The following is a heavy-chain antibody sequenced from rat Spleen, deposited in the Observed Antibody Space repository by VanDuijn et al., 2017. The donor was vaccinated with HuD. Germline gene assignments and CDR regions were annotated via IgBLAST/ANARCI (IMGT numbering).Heavy chain of an antibody. CDR3: ARLRWDVMDA. CDR1: GFTFSSYW. J-gene: IGHJ4*01. V-gene: IGHV5-29*01. D-gene: IGHD1-5*01. CDR2: ISYDGSNT. Sequence: EVQLVETGGGLVQPGRSLKLSCVASGFTFSSYWMYWIRQAPGKGLEWVATISYDGSNTYYRDSVRGRFTISRDNVKSTLYLQMDSLRSEDTATYYCARLRWDVMDAWGQGASVTVSS.